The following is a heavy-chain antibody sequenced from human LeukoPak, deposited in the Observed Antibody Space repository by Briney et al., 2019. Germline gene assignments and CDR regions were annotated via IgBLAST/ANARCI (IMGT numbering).Heavy chain of an antibody. CDR1: GYTFTAYY. D-gene: IGHD1-26*01. Sequence: ASVKVSCKASGYTFTAYYMHWVRQAPGQGLAWMGWINPNSGGTNYAQKFQGRVTITRDTSISTAYMELNRLTSDDRAMYYCARVGGVYAFDIWGQGTMVTVSS. J-gene: IGHJ3*02. V-gene: IGHV1-2*02. CDR2: INPNSGGT. CDR3: ARVGGVYAFDI.